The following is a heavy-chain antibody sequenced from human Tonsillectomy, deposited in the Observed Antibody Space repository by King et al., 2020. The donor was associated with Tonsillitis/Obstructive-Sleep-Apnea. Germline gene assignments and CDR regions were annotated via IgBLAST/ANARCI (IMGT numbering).Heavy chain of an antibody. Sequence: QLQESGPGLVKPSETLSLTCTVSGGSVSSGSYYWSWIRQPPGQGLEWIGYIYYSGSTNYNPSLKSRVTISVDTSKNQFSLKLSSVTAADTAVYYCARMYYDFWSGYYPFSFDPWGQGTLVTVSS. J-gene: IGHJ5*02. CDR2: IYYSGST. CDR1: GGSVSSGSYY. D-gene: IGHD3-3*01. V-gene: IGHV4-61*01. CDR3: ARMYYDFWSGYYPFSFDP.